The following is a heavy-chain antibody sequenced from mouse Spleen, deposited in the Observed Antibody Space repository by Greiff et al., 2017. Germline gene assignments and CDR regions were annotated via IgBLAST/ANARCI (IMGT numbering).Heavy chain of an antibody. CDR1: GYTFTDYA. CDR2: ISTYYGDA. Sequence: QVQLQQSGAELVRPGVSVKISCKGSGYTFTDYAMHWVKQSHAKSLEWIGVISTYYGDASYNQKFKGKATMTVDKSSSTAYMELARLTSEDSAIYYCAVRLRLAWFAYWGQGTLVTVSA. V-gene: IGHV1S137*01. CDR3: AVRLRLAWFAY. D-gene: IGHD1-2*01. J-gene: IGHJ3*01.